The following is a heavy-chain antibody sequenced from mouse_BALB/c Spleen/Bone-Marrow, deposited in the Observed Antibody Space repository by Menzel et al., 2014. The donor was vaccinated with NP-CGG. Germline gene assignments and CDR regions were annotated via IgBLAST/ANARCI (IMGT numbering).Heavy chain of an antibody. CDR2: ISTYYGDA. V-gene: IGHV1S137*01. Sequence: VKVVESGAELVRPGVSVKISRKGSGYTFTDYAMHWVKQSHAKSLEWIGVISTYYGDASYNQKFKGKATMTVDKSSSTAYMELARLTSEDSAIYYCARDAMDYWGQGTSVTVSS. CDR1: GYTFTDYA. J-gene: IGHJ4*01. CDR3: ARDAMDY.